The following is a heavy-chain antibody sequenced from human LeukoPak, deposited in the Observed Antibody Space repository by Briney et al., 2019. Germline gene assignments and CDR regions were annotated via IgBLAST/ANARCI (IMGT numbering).Heavy chain of an antibody. D-gene: IGHD6-13*01. CDR1: GFTFSSYG. Sequence: GGSLRLSCAASGFTFSSYGMHWVRQAPGKGLEWVAVISYDGSNKYYADSVKGRFTISRDNSKNTLYLQMNSLRAEDTAVYYCAKDLPQQLGRFDYWGQGTLVTVSS. V-gene: IGHV3-30*18. J-gene: IGHJ4*02. CDR2: ISYDGSNK. CDR3: AKDLPQQLGRFDY.